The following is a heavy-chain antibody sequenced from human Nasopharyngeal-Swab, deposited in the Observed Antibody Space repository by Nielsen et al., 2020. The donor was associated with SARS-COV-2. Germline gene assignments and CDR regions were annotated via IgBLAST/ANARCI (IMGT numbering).Heavy chain of an antibody. Sequence: SETLSLTCAVYGGSFSGYYWSWIRQPPGKGLEWIGEINHSGSTNYNPSLKSRVTISVDTSKNQFSLKLSSVTAADTAVYYCARGRDRLPHFDYWGQGTLVTVSS. V-gene: IGHV4-34*01. CDR2: INHSGST. CDR1: GGSFSGYY. CDR3: ARGRDRLPHFDY. D-gene: IGHD6-25*01. J-gene: IGHJ4*02.